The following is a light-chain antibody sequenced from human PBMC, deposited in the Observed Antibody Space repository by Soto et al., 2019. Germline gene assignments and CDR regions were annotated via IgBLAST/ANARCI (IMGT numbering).Light chain of an antibody. J-gene: IGLJ1*01. V-gene: IGLV2-14*01. CDR3: SSYTSGSLRV. Sequence: QSVLTQPASVSGSPGQSITISCTGTSSDVGGYNYVSWYQHHPGKAPKLLIYEVSYRPSGVSDRFSGSKSANTASLTISGLQDEEEAAYYCSSYTSGSLRVFGTGTKVTVL. CDR1: SSDVGGYNY. CDR2: EVS.